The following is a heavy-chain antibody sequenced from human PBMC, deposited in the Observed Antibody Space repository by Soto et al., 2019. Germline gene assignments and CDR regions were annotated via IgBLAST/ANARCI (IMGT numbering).Heavy chain of an antibody. CDR1: GGTFSSYA. CDR3: ARERIVLVPAAPYGGMDV. D-gene: IGHD2-2*01. Sequence: VKVSCKASGGTFSSYAISWVRQAPGQGLEWMGGIIPIFGTANYAQKFQGRVTITADESTSTAYMELSSLRSEDTAVYYCARERIVLVPAAPYGGMDVWGQGTTVTVSS. CDR2: IIPIFGTA. J-gene: IGHJ6*02. V-gene: IGHV1-69*13.